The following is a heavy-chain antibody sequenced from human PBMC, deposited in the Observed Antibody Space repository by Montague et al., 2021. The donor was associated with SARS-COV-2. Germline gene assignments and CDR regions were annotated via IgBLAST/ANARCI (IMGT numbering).Heavy chain of an antibody. V-gene: IGHV4-4*07. CDR1: GGSINSFF. CDR2: VYGNGNT. CDR3: ATQEDPSGWIPGPFDF. Sequence: SETLSLTCTVSGGSINSFFWSWIRQPAGKELEWIGRVYGNGNTNYNPSLKSRVTMSVDTSKNQFYLTLTSVTAADTAVYYCATQEDPSGWIPGPFDFWGQGTLLSVSP. J-gene: IGHJ4*02. D-gene: IGHD6-19*01.